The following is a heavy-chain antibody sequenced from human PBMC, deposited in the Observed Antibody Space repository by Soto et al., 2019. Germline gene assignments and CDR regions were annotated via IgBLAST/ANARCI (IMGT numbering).Heavy chain of an antibody. CDR3: ARQPYCSSTSCYPFSNWFDP. CDR1: GGSISSSSYY. D-gene: IGHD2-2*01. V-gene: IGHV4-39*01. Sequence: QLQLQESGPRLVKPSETLSLTCTVSGGSISSSSYYWGWIRQPPGKGLEWIGSIYYSGSTYYNPSLRSRVTLSVDTSKNQFSLKLSSVTAADTAVYYCARQPYCSSTSCYPFSNWFDPWGQRTLVTVSS. CDR2: IYYSGST. J-gene: IGHJ5*02.